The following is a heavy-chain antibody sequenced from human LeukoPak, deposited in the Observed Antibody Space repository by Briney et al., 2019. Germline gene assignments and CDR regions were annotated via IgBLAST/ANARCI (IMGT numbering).Heavy chain of an antibody. J-gene: IGHJ4*02. Sequence: KPSETLSLTCTVSGGSISSSSHYWGWIRQPPGKGLEWIGSIYYSGNTYYNPSLESRVTISVDTSKNQFSLKLSSVTAADTAVYYCARGGSYYVYTFDYWGQGTLVTVSS. CDR3: ARGGSYYVYTFDY. CDR2: IYYSGNT. CDR1: GGSISSSSHY. V-gene: IGHV4-39*07. D-gene: IGHD1-26*01.